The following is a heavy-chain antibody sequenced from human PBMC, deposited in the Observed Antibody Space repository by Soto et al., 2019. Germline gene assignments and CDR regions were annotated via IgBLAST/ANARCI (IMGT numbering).Heavy chain of an antibody. D-gene: IGHD3-10*01. CDR1: GFTFSSYG. CDR3: AKVMYYYGSGSTNDAFDI. V-gene: IGHV3-30*18. J-gene: IGHJ3*02. Sequence: PGGSLRLSCAASGFTFSSYGMHWVRQAPGKGLEWVAVISYDGSNKYYADSMKGRFTISRDNSKNTLYLQMNSLRAEDTAVYYCAKVMYYYGSGSTNDAFDIWGQGTVVTVSS. CDR2: ISYDGSNK.